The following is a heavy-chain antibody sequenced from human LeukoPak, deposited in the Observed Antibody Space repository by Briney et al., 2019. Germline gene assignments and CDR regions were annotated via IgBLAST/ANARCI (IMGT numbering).Heavy chain of an antibody. V-gene: IGHV1-8*01. CDR2: MNPNSGNT. J-gene: IGHJ6*02. CDR1: GYTFTSYD. CDR3: ARGPFRYCSSTSCSPGV. D-gene: IGHD2-2*01. Sequence: GASVKVSCKASGYTFTSYDINWGRQATGQGLEWMGWMNPNSGNTGYAQEFQGRVTMTRNTSISTAYMELSSLRSEDTAVYYCARGPFRYCSSTSCSPGVWGQGTTVTVSS.